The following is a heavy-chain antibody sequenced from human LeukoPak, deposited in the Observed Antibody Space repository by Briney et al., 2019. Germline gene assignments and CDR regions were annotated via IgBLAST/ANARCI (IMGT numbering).Heavy chain of an antibody. J-gene: IGHJ5*02. V-gene: IGHV4-34*01. CDR3: ASGSWEDWFDP. Sequence: PSETLSLTCAVYGGSFSGYYWSWIRQPPGKGLEWIGEINHSGSTNYNPSLKSRVTISVDTSKNQFSLKLSSVTAADTAVYYWASGSWEDWFDPWGQGTLVTVSS. CDR2: INHSGST. CDR1: GGSFSGYY. D-gene: IGHD1-26*01.